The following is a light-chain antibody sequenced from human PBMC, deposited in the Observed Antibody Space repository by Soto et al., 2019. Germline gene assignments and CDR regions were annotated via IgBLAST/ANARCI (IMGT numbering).Light chain of an antibody. Sequence: QLTQSPSSLSVVVGDSVTVTCRASQNIITYLHWYHQKPGEAPTLLINAASTLQSGVPSRFSGSGSGTDFTLTINSLQPEDVGTYYCQQSYSNPTFGQGTTVEIK. J-gene: IGKJ1*01. CDR1: QNIITY. CDR2: AAS. V-gene: IGKV1-39*01. CDR3: QQSYSNPT.